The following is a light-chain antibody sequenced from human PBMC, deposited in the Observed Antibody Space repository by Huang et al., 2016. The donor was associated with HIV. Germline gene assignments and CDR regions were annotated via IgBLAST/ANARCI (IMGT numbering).Light chain of an antibody. V-gene: IGKV1-12*01. Sequence: DIQMTQSPSSVSASVGDRVIISCLASQGISTWLSWYQPQPGKAPKLLIYAASTLQSGVPRRFSGSTSGAGFTLTISGLQPEDAATYYCQQSSSFPFTFGPGTKVEIK. CDR3: QQSSSFPFT. CDR1: QGISTW. J-gene: IGKJ3*01. CDR2: AAS.